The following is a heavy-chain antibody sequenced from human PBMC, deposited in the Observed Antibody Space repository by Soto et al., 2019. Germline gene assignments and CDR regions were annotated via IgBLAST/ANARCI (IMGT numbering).Heavy chain of an antibody. J-gene: IGHJ4*02. Sequence: ASVKVSCKASGYIFTSYGISWVRQAPGQGLEWMGWISTYNGDTNYAQKLQARVTMTADACTRPAYMELRSXRVDDTAVYYCARAWWELPXNCWGQGSLVSVSS. CDR2: ISTYNGDT. CDR1: GYIFTSYG. V-gene: IGHV1-18*04. CDR3: ARAWWELPXNC. D-gene: IGHD1-26*01.